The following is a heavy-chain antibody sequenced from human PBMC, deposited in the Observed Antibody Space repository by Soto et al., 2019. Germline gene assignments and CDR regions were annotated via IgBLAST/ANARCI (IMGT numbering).Heavy chain of an antibody. CDR3: AKDRLRAIYGDPIHYFDY. Sequence: GGSLRLSCAASGFTFSSYAMHWVRQAPGKRLEWVAVISYDGSNKYYADSVKGRFTISRDNSKNTLYLQMNSLRAEDTAVYYCAKDRLRAIYGDPIHYFDYWGQGTLVTVSS. CDR2: ISYDGSNK. CDR1: GFTFSSYA. V-gene: IGHV3-30-3*01. J-gene: IGHJ4*02. D-gene: IGHD4-17*01.